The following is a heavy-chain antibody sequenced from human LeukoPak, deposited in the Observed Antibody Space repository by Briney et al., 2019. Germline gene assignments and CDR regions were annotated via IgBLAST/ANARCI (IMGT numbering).Heavy chain of an antibody. CDR3: ARGGYGDYENWFDP. CDR2: INPNSGGT. V-gene: IGHV1-2*04. Sequence: EASVKVSCRASGYTFTGYYMHWVRQAPGQGLEWMGWINPNSGGTNYAQKFQGWVTMTRDTSISTAYMELSRLRSDDTAVYYCARGGYGDYENWFDPWGQGTLVTVSS. CDR1: GYTFTGYY. D-gene: IGHD4-17*01. J-gene: IGHJ5*02.